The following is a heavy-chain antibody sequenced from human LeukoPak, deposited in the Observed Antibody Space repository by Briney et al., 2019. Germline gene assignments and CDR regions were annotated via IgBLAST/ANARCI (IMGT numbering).Heavy chain of an antibody. CDR1: GFTFDDYA. CDR3: ATVYSGYEGEQLVDTYYDY. Sequence: PGGSLRLSCAASGFTFDDYAMHWVRQAPGKGLEWVSGISWNSGSIDYADSVKGRFTISRDNAKNSLYLQMNSLRPGDTAFYYCATVYSGYEGEQLVDTYYDYWGQGTLVTVSS. D-gene: IGHD5-12*01. CDR2: ISWNSGSI. J-gene: IGHJ4*02. V-gene: IGHV3-9*01.